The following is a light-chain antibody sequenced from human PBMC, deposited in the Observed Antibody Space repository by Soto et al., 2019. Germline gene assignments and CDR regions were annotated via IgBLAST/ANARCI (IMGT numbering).Light chain of an antibody. CDR2: DAS. CDR3: QQRSNWT. J-gene: IGKJ1*01. CDR1: QSVSSY. V-gene: IGKV3-11*01. Sequence: PGDRATLSCRASQSVSSYLAWYQQKPGQAPRLLIYDASNRATGIPARFSGSGSGTDFTLTISSLEPEDFAVYYCQQRSNWTFGQGTKVEIK.